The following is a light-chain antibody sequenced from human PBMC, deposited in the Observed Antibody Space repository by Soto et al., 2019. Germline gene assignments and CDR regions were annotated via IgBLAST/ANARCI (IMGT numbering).Light chain of an antibody. Sequence: EIVLTQSPGTLSLSPGEGVTLSSRASQSLTGPFLAWYQQKPGQAPRLLIYGAIARASGIPDRFSGSGSGTDFTLTITRLEPEDFAVYYCQQYGSSTRLTFGGGTKIETK. CDR2: GAI. CDR3: QQYGSSTRLT. V-gene: IGKV3-20*01. CDR1: QSLTGPF. J-gene: IGKJ4*01.